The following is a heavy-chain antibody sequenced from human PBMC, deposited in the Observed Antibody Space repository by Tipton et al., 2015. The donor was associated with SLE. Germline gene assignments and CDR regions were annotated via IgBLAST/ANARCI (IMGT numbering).Heavy chain of an antibody. J-gene: IGHJ3*02. CDR2: IYYSGST. Sequence: LRLSCAVYGGSFSGYYWSWIRQPPGKGLEWIGYIYYSGSTNYNPSLKSRVTISVDTSKNQFSLKLSSVTAADTAVYYCARRGAAARAFDIWGQGTMVTVSS. V-gene: IGHV4-34*01. CDR3: ARRGAAARAFDI. D-gene: IGHD6-13*01. CDR1: GGSFSGYY.